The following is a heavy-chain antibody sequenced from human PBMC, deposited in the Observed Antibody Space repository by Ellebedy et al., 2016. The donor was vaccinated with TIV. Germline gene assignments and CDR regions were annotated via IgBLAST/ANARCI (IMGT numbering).Heavy chain of an antibody. D-gene: IGHD6-13*01. CDR1: GFSFINAW. J-gene: IGHJ4*02. Sequence: GESLKISCVASGFSFINAWMSWVRQAPGKGLEWVGRIKGKADGGTTDYAAPVKGRFTISRDDSKNTLYLQMNSLKSEDTAVVYCTLDSAIAAATQDYWGQGTLVTVSS. V-gene: IGHV3-15*01. CDR3: TLDSAIAAATQDY. CDR2: IKGKADGGTT.